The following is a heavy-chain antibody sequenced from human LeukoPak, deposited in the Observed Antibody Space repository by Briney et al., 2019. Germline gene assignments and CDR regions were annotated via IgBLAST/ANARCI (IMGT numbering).Heavy chain of an antibody. V-gene: IGHV3-7*01. CDR3: ARVRSSNWSLRYFDY. CDR2: INQDGSEK. Sequence: GGSLRLSCAASGFTFSSYWMSWVRQAPGKGLEWVANINQDGSEKYYVDSVKGRFTISRDNAKNSLNLQMNSLRVEDTALYYCARVRSSNWSLRYFDYWGQGTLATVSS. J-gene: IGHJ4*02. D-gene: IGHD6-13*01. CDR1: GFTFSSYW.